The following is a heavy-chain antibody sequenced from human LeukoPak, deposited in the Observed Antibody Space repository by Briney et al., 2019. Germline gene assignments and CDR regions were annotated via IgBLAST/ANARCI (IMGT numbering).Heavy chain of an antibody. D-gene: IGHD3-10*01. CDR1: GFTFSSYG. V-gene: IGHV3-30*03. J-gene: IGHJ6*02. CDR3: ARAKDVWFGELLNGMDV. Sequence: GGSLRLSCAASGFTFSSYGMHWVRQAPGKGLEWVAVISYDGSNKYYADSVKGRFTISRDNSKNTLYLQMNSLRAEDTAVYYCARAKDVWFGELLNGMDVWGQGTTVTVSS. CDR2: ISYDGSNK.